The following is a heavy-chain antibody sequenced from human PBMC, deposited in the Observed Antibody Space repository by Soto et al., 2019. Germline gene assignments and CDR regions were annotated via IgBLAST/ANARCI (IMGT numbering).Heavy chain of an antibody. CDR2: IKSKTDGGTT. V-gene: IGHV3-15*01. D-gene: IGHD3-10*01. CDR3: TTELLWFGEPRTHYYYGMDV. J-gene: IGHJ6*02. Sequence: GGSLRLSCAASGFTFSNAWMSWVRQAPGKRPEWVGRIKSKTDGGTTDYAAPVKGRFTISRDDSKNTLYLQMNSLKTEDTAVYYCTTELLWFGEPRTHYYYGMDVWGQGTTVTVSS. CDR1: GFTFSNAW.